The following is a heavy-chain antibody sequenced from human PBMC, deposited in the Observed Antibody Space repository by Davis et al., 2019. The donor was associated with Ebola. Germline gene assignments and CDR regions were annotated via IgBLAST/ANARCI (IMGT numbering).Heavy chain of an antibody. D-gene: IGHD6-6*01. V-gene: IGHV3-9*01. J-gene: IGHJ6*02. CDR2: ISWNSGSI. Sequence: SLKISCAASGFTFSRRWMHWVRQAPGKGLEWVSGISWNSGSIGYADSVKGRFTISRDNAKNSLYLQMNSLRAEDTALYYCAKDSSSQGYYYYGMDVWGQGTTVTVSS. CDR3: AKDSSSQGYYYYGMDV. CDR1: GFTFSRRW.